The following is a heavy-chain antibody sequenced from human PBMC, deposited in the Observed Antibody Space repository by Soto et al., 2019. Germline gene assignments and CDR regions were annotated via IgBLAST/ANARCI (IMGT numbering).Heavy chain of an antibody. CDR3: ARDFQEWLRFFDY. CDR1: GYTFTSYG. CDR2: ISGYNGNT. V-gene: IGHV1-18*01. D-gene: IGHD5-12*01. J-gene: IGHJ4*02. Sequence: VASVKVSCKASGYTFTSYGISWVRQAPGQGLEWMGWISGYNGNTNYAQNLQGRVTMTTDTSTSTAYMELRSLRSDDTAVYYCARDFQEWLRFFDYWGQGTLVTVSS.